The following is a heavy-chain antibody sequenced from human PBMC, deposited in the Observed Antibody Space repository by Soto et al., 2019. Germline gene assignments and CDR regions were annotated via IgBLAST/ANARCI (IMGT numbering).Heavy chain of an antibody. CDR3: ARRSDILTGYYSVYYYYCMDV. D-gene: IGHD3-9*01. CDR2: ISAYNGNT. Sequence: QVQLVQSGAEVKKPGASVKVSCKASGYTFTSYGISWVRQAPGQGLEWMGWISAYNGNTNYAQKLQGRVTMTTDTSTSTAYMELRILRSDDTAVYYCARRSDILTGYYSVYYYYCMDVGGQGTTVTVSS. V-gene: IGHV1-18*01. CDR1: GYTFTSYG. J-gene: IGHJ6*02.